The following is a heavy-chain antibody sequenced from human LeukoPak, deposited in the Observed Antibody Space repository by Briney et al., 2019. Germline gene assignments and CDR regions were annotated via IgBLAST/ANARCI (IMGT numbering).Heavy chain of an antibody. J-gene: IGHJ4*02. D-gene: IGHD6-13*01. CDR1: GFTFTSYS. Sequence: PGGSLRLSCAASGFTFTSYSMNWVRQAPGKGLEWVSYISSSSSTIYYADSVKGRLTISRHNAKNSLYLQMNSLRAEDTAVYYCASDSSSWFSLDYWGQGTLVTVSS. CDR2: ISSSSSTI. V-gene: IGHV3-48*01. CDR3: ASDSSSWFSLDY.